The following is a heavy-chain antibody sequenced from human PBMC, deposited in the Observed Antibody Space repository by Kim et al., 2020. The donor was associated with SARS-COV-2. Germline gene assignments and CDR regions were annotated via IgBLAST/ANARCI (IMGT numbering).Heavy chain of an antibody. J-gene: IGHJ6*02. V-gene: IGHV1-69*13. D-gene: IGHD3-10*01. CDR3: ARAFVYYGSGSYYYYYGMDV. CDR1: GGTFSSYA. CDR2: IIPIFGTA. Sequence: SVKVSCKASGGTFSSYAISWVRQAPGQGLEWMGGIIPIFGTANYAQKFQGRVTITADESTSTAYMELSSLRSEDTAVYYCARAFVYYGSGSYYYYYGMDVWGQGTTVTVSS.